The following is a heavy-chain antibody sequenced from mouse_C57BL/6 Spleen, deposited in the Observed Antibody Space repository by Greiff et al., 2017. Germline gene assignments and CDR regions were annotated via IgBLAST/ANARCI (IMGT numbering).Heavy chain of an antibody. D-gene: IGHD2-5*01. CDR2: IYPGDGDT. CDR1: GYAFSSSW. J-gene: IGHJ1*03. Sequence: VELQQSGPELVKPGASVKISCKASGYAFSSSWMNWVKQRPGKGLEWIGRIYPGDGDTNYNGKFKGKATLTADKSSSTAYMQLSSLTSEDSAVYCCARLYSNYFYWYFDVWGTGTTVTVSS. V-gene: IGHV1-82*01. CDR3: ARLYSNYFYWYFDV.